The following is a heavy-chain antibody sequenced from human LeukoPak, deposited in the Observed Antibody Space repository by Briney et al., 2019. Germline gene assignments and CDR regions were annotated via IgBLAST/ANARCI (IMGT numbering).Heavy chain of an antibody. D-gene: IGHD3-9*01. V-gene: IGHV3-30*18. CDR1: GFTFSSYG. Sequence: GRCLRLSCAASGFTFSSYGMHWVRPAPGKGLEWVAVISYDGSNKYYADSVKGRFTISRDNSKNTLYLQMNSLRAEDTAVYYCAKDLVLRYFDWAFDYWGQGTLVTVSS. CDR2: ISYDGSNK. CDR3: AKDLVLRYFDWAFDY. J-gene: IGHJ4*02.